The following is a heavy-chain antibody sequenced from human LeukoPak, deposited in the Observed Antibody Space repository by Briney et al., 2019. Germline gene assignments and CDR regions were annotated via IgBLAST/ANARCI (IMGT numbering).Heavy chain of an antibody. CDR3: AIMIPAPSYYFDY. Sequence: GGSLRLSCAASGFTFSSYAMSWVRQAPGKGLEWVSAISGSGGSTYYADSVKGGFTISRDNSKNTLYLQMNSLRAEDTAVYYCAIMIPAPSYYFDYWGQGALVTVSS. J-gene: IGHJ4*02. CDR2: ISGSGGST. D-gene: IGHD2-8*01. V-gene: IGHV3-23*01. CDR1: GFTFSSYA.